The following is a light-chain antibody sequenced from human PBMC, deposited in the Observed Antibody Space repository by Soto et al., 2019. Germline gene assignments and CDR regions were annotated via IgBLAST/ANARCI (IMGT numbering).Light chain of an antibody. Sequence: EIVMTQSPATLSVSPGERATLSCRASQTVSSNLAWYQQKPGQAPRLLIHGASSRAAGIPARFSGSGSGTEFTLSFSSLQSEDFAVYYCQQYNDWPPFTGGPGTRVDIK. J-gene: IGKJ3*01. CDR3: QQYNDWPPFT. CDR2: GAS. CDR1: QTVSSN. V-gene: IGKV3-15*01.